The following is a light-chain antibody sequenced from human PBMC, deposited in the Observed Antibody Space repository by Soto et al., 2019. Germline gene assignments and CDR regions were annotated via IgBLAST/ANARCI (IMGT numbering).Light chain of an antibody. V-gene: IGLV2-14*01. CDR1: SSDVGGYNY. CDR2: DVS. Sequence: HSVLTQPASVSGSPGQSITISRTGTSSDVGGYNYVSWYQQHPGKAPKLMIYDVSNRPSGVSNRFSGSKSGNTASLTISGLQAEDEADYYCSSYTSSSTYVFGTGTKVTGL. CDR3: SSYTSSSTYV. J-gene: IGLJ1*01.